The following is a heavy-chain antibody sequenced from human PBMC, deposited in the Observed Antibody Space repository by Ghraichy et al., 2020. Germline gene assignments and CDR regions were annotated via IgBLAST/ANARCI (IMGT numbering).Heavy chain of an antibody. CDR2: IYYSGST. CDR3: ARSYDFWSGYYRTKWFDP. CDR1: GGSISSGGYS. V-gene: IGHV4-30-4*07. J-gene: IGHJ5*02. D-gene: IGHD3-3*01. Sequence: SETLSLTCAVSGGSISSGGYSWSWIRQPPGKGLEWIGYIYYSGSTYYNPSLKSRVTISVDTSKNQFSLKLSSVTAADTAVYYCARSYDFWSGYYRTKWFDPWGQGTLVTVSS.